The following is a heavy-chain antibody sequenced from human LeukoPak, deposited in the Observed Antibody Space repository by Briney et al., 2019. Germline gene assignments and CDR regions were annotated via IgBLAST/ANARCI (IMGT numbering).Heavy chain of an antibody. CDR3: ANPYNSSDGFDY. CDR1: GFTFSSYA. D-gene: IGHD6-13*01. CDR2: ISGSGGST. Sequence: GGSLRLSCAASGFTFSSYAMSWVRQAPGKGLEWVSAISGSGGSTYYADSVKGRFTISRDNSKNTLYLQMNSLRAEDTAVYYCANPYNSSDGFDYWGQGTLVTVSS. V-gene: IGHV3-23*01. J-gene: IGHJ4*02.